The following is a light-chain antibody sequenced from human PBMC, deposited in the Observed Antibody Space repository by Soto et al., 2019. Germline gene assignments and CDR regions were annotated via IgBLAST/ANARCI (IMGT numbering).Light chain of an antibody. J-gene: IGLJ2*01. Sequence: QSALTQPPSASGSPGQSVTISCTGTSGDVGGYNFVSWYQQHPGKAPKCMIYEVSKRPSGVPDRFSGSKSGNTASLTVSGPQTEDEADYYCSSYAGSDNLIFGGGTKLTVL. CDR2: EVS. CDR1: SGDVGGYNF. V-gene: IGLV2-8*01. CDR3: SSYAGSDNLI.